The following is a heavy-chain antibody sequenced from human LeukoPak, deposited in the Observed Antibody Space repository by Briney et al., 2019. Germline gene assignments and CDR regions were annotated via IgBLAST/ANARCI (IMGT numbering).Heavy chain of an antibody. J-gene: IGHJ3*02. V-gene: IGHV1-46*01. Sequence: ASVKVSCKASGYTFTSYYMHWVRQAPGQGLEWMGIINPSGGSTSYAQKFQGRVTMTRDTSTSTVYMELSSLRSEDTAVYYCAREGYGDYGLGAFDIWGQGTMVTVSS. CDR1: GYTFTSYY. CDR2: INPSGGST. CDR3: AREGYGDYGLGAFDI. D-gene: IGHD4-17*01.